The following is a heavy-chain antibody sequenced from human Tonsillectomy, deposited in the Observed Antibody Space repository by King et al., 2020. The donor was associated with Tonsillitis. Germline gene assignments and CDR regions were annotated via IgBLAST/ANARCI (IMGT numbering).Heavy chain of an antibody. Sequence: VQLVESGGGLVQPGGSLRLSCAASGFTLSSYSMNWVRQAPGKGLEWVSYISGSDSVTNYAASVKGRFTISRDNAKNSLYLQMNSLRAEDTAVYYCAREDKFHRNCGGDCVFWGQGTLVTVSS. J-gene: IGHJ4*02. D-gene: IGHD2-21*02. CDR3: AREDKFHRNCGGDCVF. CDR2: ISGSDSVT. V-gene: IGHV3-48*01. CDR1: GFTLSSYS.